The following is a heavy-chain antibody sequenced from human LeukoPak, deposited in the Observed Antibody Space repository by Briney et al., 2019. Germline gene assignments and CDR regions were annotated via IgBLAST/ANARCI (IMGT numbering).Heavy chain of an antibody. CDR3: ARDASSYYGSGSYYGDAFDI. CDR1: GFTFSSYS. D-gene: IGHD3-10*01. Sequence: GGALRLSCAASGFTFSSYSMNWVRQAPGKGLEWVSYNSSSSSTIYYADSVKGRFTISRDNAKNSLYLQMNSLRAEDTAVYYCARDASSYYGSGSYYGDAFDIWGQGTMVTVSS. J-gene: IGHJ3*02. CDR2: NSSSSSTI. V-gene: IGHV3-48*01.